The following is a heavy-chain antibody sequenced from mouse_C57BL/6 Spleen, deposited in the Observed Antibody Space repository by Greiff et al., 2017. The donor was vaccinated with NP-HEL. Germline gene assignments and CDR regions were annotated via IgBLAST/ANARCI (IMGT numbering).Heavy chain of an antibody. CDR1: GYTFTDYY. CDR3: ARRTGTSGYFDY. D-gene: IGHD4-1*01. V-gene: IGHV1-19*01. J-gene: IGHJ2*01. Sequence: EVQLQQSGPVLVKPGASVKMSCKASGYTFTDYYMNWVKQSHGKSLEWIGVINPYNGGTSYNQKFKGKATLPVDKSSSTAYMELNSLTSEASAVYYCARRTGTSGYFDYWGQGTTLTVSS. CDR2: INPYNGGT.